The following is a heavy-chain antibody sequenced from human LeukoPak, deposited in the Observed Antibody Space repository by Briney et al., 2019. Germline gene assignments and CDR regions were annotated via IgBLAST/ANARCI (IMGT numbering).Heavy chain of an antibody. CDR2: TYSAGFT. CDR3: ARGGGHQPTYYQYLDV. Sequence: GGSLRLSCAASGFTVSNSYMTWVRQAPDKGLEWVSLTYSAGFTYYPDSVEGRFTISRDIAKNTVFLQMNSLRVEDTAVYYCARGGGHQPTYYQYLDVWGKGTTVTVSS. D-gene: IGHD1-14*01. CDR1: GFTVSNSY. V-gene: IGHV3-53*01. J-gene: IGHJ6*03.